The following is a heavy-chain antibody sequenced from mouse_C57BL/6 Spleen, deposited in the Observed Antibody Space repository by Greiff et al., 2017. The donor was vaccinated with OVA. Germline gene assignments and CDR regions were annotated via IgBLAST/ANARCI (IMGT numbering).Heavy chain of an antibody. V-gene: IGHV1-82*01. J-gene: IGHJ3*01. CDR2: IYPGDGDT. D-gene: IGHD2-4*01. CDR3: AREIDDYVSY. CDR1: GYAFSSSW. Sequence: QVQLQQSGPELVKPGASVKISCKASGYAFSSSWMNWVKQRPGKGLEWIGRIYPGDGDTNYNGKFKGKATLTADKSSSTAYMQLSSLTSEDSAVYFCAREIDDYVSYWGQGTLVTVSA.